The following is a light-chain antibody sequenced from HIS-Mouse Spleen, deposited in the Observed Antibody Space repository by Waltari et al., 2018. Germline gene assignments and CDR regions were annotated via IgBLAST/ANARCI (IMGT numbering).Light chain of an antibody. Sequence: SYELTQPPSVSVSPGQTARITCSGDALPKKYAYWYQQKSGQAPVLVLYEDSKRPSGIPGGFSGSSSGTMATWTISGAQVEDEADYYCYSTDSSGNHRVFGGGTKLTVL. CDR1: ALPKKY. J-gene: IGLJ2*01. CDR3: YSTDSSGNHRV. V-gene: IGLV3-10*01. CDR2: EDS.